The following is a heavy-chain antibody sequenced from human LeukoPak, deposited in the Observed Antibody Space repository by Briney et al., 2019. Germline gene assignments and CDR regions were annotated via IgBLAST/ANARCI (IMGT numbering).Heavy chain of an antibody. CDR2: ITGDGGST. J-gene: IGHJ5*02. CDR3: AKDRNWNYEGNWFDP. D-gene: IGHD1-7*01. Sequence: GGSLRLSCAASGFTNDDYAMHWARQAPGKGLAWVSHITGDGGSTYYADSVKRRFTISRDNSKNSLYLQMNSLRTEDTALYYCAKDRNWNYEGNWFDPWGQGTLVTVSS. V-gene: IGHV3-43*02. CDR1: GFTNDDYA.